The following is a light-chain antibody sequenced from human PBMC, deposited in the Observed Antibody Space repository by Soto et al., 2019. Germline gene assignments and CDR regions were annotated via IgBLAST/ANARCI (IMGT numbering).Light chain of an antibody. J-gene: IGKJ5*01. Sequence: IVMTQSPATLSVSPGDRATLSCRSSQPVNNNLAWYQHKPGQAPRLLIYGASTRATGISARFSGGGSGTEFTLTISSLQSEDFALYFCQQHQKWPPSITFGQGTRLEIK. CDR3: QQHQKWPPSIT. CDR1: QPVNNN. V-gene: IGKV3-15*01. CDR2: GAS.